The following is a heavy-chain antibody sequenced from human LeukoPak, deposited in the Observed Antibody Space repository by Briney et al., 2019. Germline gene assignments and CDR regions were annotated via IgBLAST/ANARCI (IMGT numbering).Heavy chain of an antibody. CDR3: AKDYYDSSGYYYVYYFDY. CDR1: GFTFSNYA. CDR2: ISGGGGTT. D-gene: IGHD3-22*01. Sequence: GGSLRLSCAASGFTFSNYAMSWFRQAPGKGLEWVSAISGGGGTTYYADSVKGRFTISRDNSKNTLYLQMNGLRAEDTAVYYCAKDYYDSSGYYYVYYFDYWGQGTLVTVSS. J-gene: IGHJ4*02. V-gene: IGHV3-23*01.